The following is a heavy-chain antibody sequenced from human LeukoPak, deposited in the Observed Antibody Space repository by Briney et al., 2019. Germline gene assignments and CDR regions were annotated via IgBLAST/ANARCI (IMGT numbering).Heavy chain of an antibody. D-gene: IGHD6-6*01. CDR3: ARDGGSSGWFDP. V-gene: IGHV1-2*02. CDR1: GYSFTGYY. J-gene: IGHJ5*02. CDR2: INPNSGGT. Sequence: EASVKVSCKASGYSFTGYYMHWVRQAPGQGLEWMGWINPNSGGTNYAQKFQGRVTMTRDTSISTAYMELSRLRSDDTAVYYCARDGGSSGWFDPWGQGTLVTVSS.